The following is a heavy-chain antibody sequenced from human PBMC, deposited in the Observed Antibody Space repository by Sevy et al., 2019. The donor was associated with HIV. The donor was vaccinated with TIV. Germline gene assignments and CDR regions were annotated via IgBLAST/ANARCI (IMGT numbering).Heavy chain of an antibody. CDR3: TTDSPKTTTVTRRGYFQH. D-gene: IGHD4-4*01. J-gene: IGHJ1*01. V-gene: IGHV3-15*01. Sequence: GGSLRLSCAASGFTFSNAWMSWVRQAPGKGLEWVGRIKSKTDGGTTDYAAPVKGRFTISRDDSKNTLYLQMNSLKTEDTAVYYCTTDSPKTTTVTRRGYFQHWGQGTLVTVSS. CDR2: IKSKTDGGTT. CDR1: GFTFSNAW.